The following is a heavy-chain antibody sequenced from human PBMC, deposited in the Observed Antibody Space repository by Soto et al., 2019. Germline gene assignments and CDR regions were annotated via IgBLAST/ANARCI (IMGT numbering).Heavy chain of an antibody. CDR1: GFTFGTYA. CDR3: ARRRVRSGWENAFDI. V-gene: IGHV3-33*01. Sequence: GGSLRLSCAASGFTFGTYAMHWVRQAPGKGLEWVAVIYYDGSNRYYGDAVKGRFTISRDNSKSTLYLQMSSLRAEDTAVYYCARRRVRSGWENAFDIWGQGTMVT. J-gene: IGHJ3*02. CDR2: IYYDGSNR. D-gene: IGHD6-19*01.